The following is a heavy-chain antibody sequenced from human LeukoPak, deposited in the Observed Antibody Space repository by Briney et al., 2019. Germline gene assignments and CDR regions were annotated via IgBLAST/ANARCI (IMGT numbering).Heavy chain of an antibody. CDR1: GFTFSSYE. CDR2: LNADGNSI. Sequence: PGGSLRLSCAASGFTFSSYEMNWVRQAPGKGLVWVSRLNADGNSITYADSVRGRFTISRDNAKNTVHLQMNSLRVEDTAIYFCAGAYSAYDPFDYWGQGILVTVSS. CDR3: AGAYSAYDPFDY. J-gene: IGHJ4*02. V-gene: IGHV3-74*01. D-gene: IGHD5-12*01.